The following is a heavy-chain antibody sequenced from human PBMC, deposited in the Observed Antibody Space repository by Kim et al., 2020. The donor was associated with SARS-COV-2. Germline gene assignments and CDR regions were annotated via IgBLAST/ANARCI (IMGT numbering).Heavy chain of an antibody. CDR1: GYSFSNYW. Sequence: GASLKISCKGSGYSFSNYWIGWVRQMPGKGLEWMGIIYPGDSDTRYSPSFQGQVTISADKSISTAYLQWSSLKASDTAMYYCARRRRSSSSSYYFDYWGQGTLVTVSS. CDR2: IYPGDSDT. D-gene: IGHD6-6*01. CDR3: ARRRRSSSSSYYFDY. J-gene: IGHJ4*02. V-gene: IGHV5-51*01.